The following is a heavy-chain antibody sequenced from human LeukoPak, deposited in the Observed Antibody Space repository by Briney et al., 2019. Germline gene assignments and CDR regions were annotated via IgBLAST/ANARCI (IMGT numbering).Heavy chain of an antibody. CDR1: GGSISSGGYY. Sequence: SETLSLTCTVSGGSISSGGYYWSWIRQPPGKGLEWIGYFYHSGSTNYNPSLKSRVTISVDTSKNHFSLKLSSVTAADTAAYYCARGQWLPVFDFWGQGTLVTVSS. J-gene: IGHJ4*02. CDR3: ARGQWLPVFDF. D-gene: IGHD3-22*01. V-gene: IGHV4-61*03. CDR2: FYHSGST.